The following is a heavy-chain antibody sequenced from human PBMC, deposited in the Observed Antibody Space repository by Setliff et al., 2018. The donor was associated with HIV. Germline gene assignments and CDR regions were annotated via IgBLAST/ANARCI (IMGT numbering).Heavy chain of an antibody. V-gene: IGHV4-39*01. D-gene: IGHD1-26*01. CDR1: GGSVSSSDYY. J-gene: IGHJ4*02. CDR2: IYYSGST. CDR3: ARHGLAGATVDY. Sequence: LSLTCTVSGGSVSSSDYYWGWIRQPPGKGLEWIGSIYYSGSTYFTPSLKSRVTLSVDTSRNHFSLKLSSVTAADTAVYYCARHGLAGATVDYWGQGTLVTVS.